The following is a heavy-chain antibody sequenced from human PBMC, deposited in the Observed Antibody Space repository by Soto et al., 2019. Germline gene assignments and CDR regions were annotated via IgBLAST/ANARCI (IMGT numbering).Heavy chain of an antibody. CDR2: IYPGDSDT. D-gene: IGHD3-3*01. J-gene: IGHJ6*03. Sequence: PGESLKISCKGSGYSFTSYWIGWVRQMPGKGLEWMGIIYPGDSDTRYSPSFQGQVTISADKSISTAYLQWSSLKASDTAMYYCARRSPPYSYDFWGADYYYMDVWGKGTTVTVSS. CDR1: GYSFTSYW. CDR3: ARRSPPYSYDFWGADYYYMDV. V-gene: IGHV5-51*01.